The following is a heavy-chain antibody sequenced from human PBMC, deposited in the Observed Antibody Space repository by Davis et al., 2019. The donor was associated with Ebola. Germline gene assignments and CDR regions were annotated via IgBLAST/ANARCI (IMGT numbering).Heavy chain of an antibody. Sequence: SVKVSCKASEGTFSSYAISWVLQAPGQGLEWMGGIIPIFGTANYAQKFQGRVTITADESTSTAYIELSSLRSEDTAVYYCARAWLTVTRYYYYGMDVWGQGTTVTVSS. CDR1: EGTFSSYA. CDR2: IIPIFGTA. V-gene: IGHV1-69*13. J-gene: IGHJ6*02. CDR3: ARAWLTVTRYYYYGMDV. D-gene: IGHD5-12*01.